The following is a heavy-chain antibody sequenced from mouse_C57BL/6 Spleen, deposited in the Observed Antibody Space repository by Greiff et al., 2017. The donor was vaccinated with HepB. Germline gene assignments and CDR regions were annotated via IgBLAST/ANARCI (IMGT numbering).Heavy chain of an antibody. CDR3: VRQGFDY. CDR2: IRSKSNNYAT. Sequence: DVKLVESGGGLVQPKGSLKLSCAASGFSFNTYAMNWVRQAPGKGLEWVARIRSKSNNYATYYADSVKDRFTISRDDSESMLYLQMDNLKTEDTAMYYCVRQGFDYWGEGTTLTVSS. V-gene: IGHV10-1*01. CDR1: GFSFNTYA. J-gene: IGHJ2*01.